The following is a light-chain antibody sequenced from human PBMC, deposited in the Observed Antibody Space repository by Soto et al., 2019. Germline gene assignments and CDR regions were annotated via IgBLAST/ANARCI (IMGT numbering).Light chain of an antibody. CDR2: GAS. J-gene: IGKJ2*01. CDR3: QQSYSYPYT. Sequence: DIPMTQSPSSLSASVGDRVTITCRAGHSISSYLNWFQQKPGKAPKLLMYGASTLQIGVPSRFSGSGSGTDFTLTISSLQPEDFATYYYQQSYSYPYTFGQGTKLEIK. V-gene: IGKV1-39*01. CDR1: HSISSY.